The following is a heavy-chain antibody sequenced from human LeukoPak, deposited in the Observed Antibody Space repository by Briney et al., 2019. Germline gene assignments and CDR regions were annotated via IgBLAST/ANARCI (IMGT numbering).Heavy chain of an antibody. V-gene: IGHV3-23*01. CDR3: AKAKTAVVDDAFNI. CDR2: ASGSGGST. J-gene: IGHJ3*02. Sequence: GGSLRLSCVASGFTFSSCAMTWVRQAPGKGLEWVSTASGSGGSTFYADSVKGRFTISRDNSKNTLYLHLSRLRAEDTAIYYCAKAKTAVVDDAFNIWGQGTMVTVSS. CDR1: GFTFSSCA. D-gene: IGHD6-13*01.